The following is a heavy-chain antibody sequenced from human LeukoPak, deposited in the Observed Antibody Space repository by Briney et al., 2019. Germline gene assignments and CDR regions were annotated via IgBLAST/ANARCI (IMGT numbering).Heavy chain of an antibody. J-gene: IGHJ4*02. CDR2: IYHSGST. D-gene: IGHD2-15*01. CDR1: GGSISSGGYS. Sequence: SETLSLTCAVSGGSISSGGYSWSWIRQPPGKGLEWIGYIYHSGSTYYNPSLKSRVTISVDRSKNQFSLKLSSVTAADTAVYYCASETATHFFDYWGQGTLVTVSS. CDR3: ASETATHFFDY. V-gene: IGHV4-30-2*01.